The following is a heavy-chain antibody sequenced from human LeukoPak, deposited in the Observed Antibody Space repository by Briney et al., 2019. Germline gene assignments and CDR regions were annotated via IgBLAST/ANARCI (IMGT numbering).Heavy chain of an antibody. CDR1: GYSFTSYW. D-gene: IGHD6-19*01. CDR2: IYPCDSDT. J-gene: IGHJ6*02. CDR3: ARQNSSGSSWYYGMDV. V-gene: IGHV5-51*01. Sequence: GGSLRLSCEGSGYSFTSYWIGWARQMPGKGLEWMGIIYPCDSDTRYSPSFQGQVTISADKSISTAYLQWGSLKASDTAMYYCARQNSSGSSWYYGMDVWGQGTTVTVSS.